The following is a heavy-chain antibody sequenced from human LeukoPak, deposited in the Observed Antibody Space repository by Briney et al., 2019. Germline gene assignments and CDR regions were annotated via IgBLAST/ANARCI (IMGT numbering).Heavy chain of an antibody. V-gene: IGHV1-3*01. Sequence: ASVKVSCKASGYTFTNYAMHWVRQAPGQRLEWMGWINAGNGNTKYSQKFQGRVTITRDTSASTAYMELSSLRSEDTAVYYCARDSTTLRVTYYYDSSGFPLGSLDYWGQGTLVTVSS. CDR2: INAGNGNT. D-gene: IGHD3-22*01. CDR3: ARDSTTLRVTYYYDSSGFPLGSLDY. CDR1: GYTFTNYA. J-gene: IGHJ4*02.